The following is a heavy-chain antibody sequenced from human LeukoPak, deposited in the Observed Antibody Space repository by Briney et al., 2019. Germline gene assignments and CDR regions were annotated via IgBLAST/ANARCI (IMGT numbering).Heavy chain of an antibody. CDR3: AQGSYDSSLFDY. D-gene: IGHD3-22*01. J-gene: IGHJ4*02. CDR2: ISAYNGNT. V-gene: IGHV1-18*01. Sequence: ASVKVSCKASGYTFTSYAMNWVRQAPGQGLEWMGWISAYNGNTNYAQKLQGRVTMTTDTSTSTAYMELRSLRSDDTAVYYCAQGSYDSSLFDYWGQGTLVTVSS. CDR1: GYTFTSYA.